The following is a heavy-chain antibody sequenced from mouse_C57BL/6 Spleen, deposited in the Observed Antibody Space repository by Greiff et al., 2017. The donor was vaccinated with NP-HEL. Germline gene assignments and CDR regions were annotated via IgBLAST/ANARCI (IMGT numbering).Heavy chain of an antibody. CDR3: ASPYYYGSSDVRPWYFDV. J-gene: IGHJ1*03. D-gene: IGHD1-1*01. CDR1: GFTFSSYT. V-gene: IGHV5-9*01. CDR2: ISGGGGNT. Sequence: EVKVVESGGGLVKPGGSLKLSCAASGFTFSSYTMSWVRQTPEKRLEWVATISGGGGNTYYPDSVKGRFTISRDNAKNTLYLQMSSLRSEDTALYYCASPYYYGSSDVRPWYFDVWGTGTTVTVSS.